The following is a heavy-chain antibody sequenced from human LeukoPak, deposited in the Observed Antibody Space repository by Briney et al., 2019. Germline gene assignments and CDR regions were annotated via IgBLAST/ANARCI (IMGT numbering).Heavy chain of an antibody. V-gene: IGHV3-20*04. D-gene: IGHD4-17*01. J-gene: IGHJ4*02. Sequence: GGSLRLSCPASGFTFDDYDMTWVRLVPGKWLEWVSGINWKGGTTDYADSVKGRFTIYRDNAKNSLYLQMNSLKAEDTALYYCARDYDYGDYPGYWGQGTLVTVTS. CDR2: INWKGGTT. CDR1: GFTFDDYD. CDR3: ARDYDYGDYPGY.